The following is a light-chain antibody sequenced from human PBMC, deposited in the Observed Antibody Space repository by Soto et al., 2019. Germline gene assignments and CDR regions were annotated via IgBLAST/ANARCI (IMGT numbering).Light chain of an antibody. CDR2: AAY. V-gene: IGKV1-39*01. CDR3: QQSYDTTWT. Sequence: DIQMTQSPSSLSASVGDRVTITCRASQSIRSYLTWYQQKQGKAPKLXIYAAYNLQSGVRSMFSGSGAGTDFTLTISSLQSEDVATDYCQQSYDTTWTFGQGTKVDIK. CDR1: QSIRSY. J-gene: IGKJ1*01.